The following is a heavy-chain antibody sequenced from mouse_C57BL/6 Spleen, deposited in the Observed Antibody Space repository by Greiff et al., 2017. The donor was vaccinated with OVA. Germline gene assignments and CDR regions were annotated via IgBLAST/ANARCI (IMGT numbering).Heavy chain of an antibody. V-gene: IGHV14-1*01. CDR2: IDPEDGDT. D-gene: IGHD3-2*02. Sequence: VHVKQSGAELVRPGASVKLSCTASGFNIKDYYMHWVKQRPEQGLEWIGRIDPEDGDTEYAPKFQGKATMTADTSSNTAYLQLSSLTSEDTAVYYCTTDSSGYVHFDYWGQGTTLTVSS. J-gene: IGHJ2*01. CDR3: TTDSSGYVHFDY. CDR1: GFNIKDYY.